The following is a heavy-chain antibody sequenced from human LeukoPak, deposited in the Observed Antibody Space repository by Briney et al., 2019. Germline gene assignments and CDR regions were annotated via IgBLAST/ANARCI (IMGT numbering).Heavy chain of an antibody. V-gene: IGHV3-33*01. CDR2: IWYDGSNK. CDR3: ARGPIDSSGYHFDY. CDR1: GFTFSSYG. D-gene: IGHD3-22*01. Sequence: PGGSLRLSCAASGFTFSSYGMHWVRQAPGKGLEWVAVIWYDGSNKYYADSVKGRFTISRDNSKNTLYLQMNSLRAEDTAVYYCARGPIDSSGYHFDYWGQGTLVTVSS. J-gene: IGHJ4*02.